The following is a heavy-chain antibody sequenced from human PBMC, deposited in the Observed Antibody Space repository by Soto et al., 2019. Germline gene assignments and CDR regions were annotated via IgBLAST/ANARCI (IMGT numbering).Heavy chain of an antibody. CDR2: TYYRSKWYN. J-gene: IGHJ4*02. D-gene: IGHD6-19*01. Sequence: QTLSLTCAISGDSVSSNSAAGNWIRQSPSRGLEWLGRTYYRSKWYNDYAVSVKSRITINPDTSKNQFSLQLNSVTPEDTAVYYCARGDAVAGTGYFDYWGQGTLVTVSS. V-gene: IGHV6-1*01. CDR3: ARGDAVAGTGYFDY. CDR1: GDSVSSNSAA.